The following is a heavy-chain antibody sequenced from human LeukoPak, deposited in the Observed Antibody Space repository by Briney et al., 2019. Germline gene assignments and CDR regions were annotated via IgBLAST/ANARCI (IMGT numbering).Heavy chain of an antibody. D-gene: IGHD3-10*01. CDR2: ISGSGGST. J-gene: IGHJ4*02. Sequence: PGRSLRLSCAASGFTFSSYAMSWVRQAPGKGLEWVSAISGSGGSTYYADSVKGRFTISRDNSKNTLYLQMNSLRAEDTAVYYCAPIWFGELLSVFDYWGQGTLVTVSS. CDR3: APIWFGELLSVFDY. CDR1: GFTFSSYA. V-gene: IGHV3-23*01.